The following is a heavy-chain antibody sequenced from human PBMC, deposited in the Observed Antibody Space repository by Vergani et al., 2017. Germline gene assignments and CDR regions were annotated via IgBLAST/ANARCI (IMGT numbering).Heavy chain of an antibody. V-gene: IGHV1-2*02. Sequence: QVQLVQSGAELKKPGASVRVSCKASGFIFTDYYIHWMRQAPGQGLEWIGWINPNGDATHYAQNFRGRVTLTRDTSSTTAYMDLASLTSDDTAIYYCARDRQGPTTLDYWGQGSLVTVSS. CDR3: ARDRQGPTTLDY. CDR1: GFIFTDYY. CDR2: INPNGDAT. D-gene: IGHD1-26*01. J-gene: IGHJ4*02.